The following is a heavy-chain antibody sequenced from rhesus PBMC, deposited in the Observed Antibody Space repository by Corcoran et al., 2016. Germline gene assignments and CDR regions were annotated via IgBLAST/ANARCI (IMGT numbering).Heavy chain of an antibody. CDR1: GGSISSNY. Sequence: QLQLQESGPGLVKPSETLSLTCAVSGGSISSNYWSCIRQPPGKGLEWIGRIFGSGGSTDYNPSLKSLVTISTDTSKNQFSLKLSSVTSADTAVYYCARFGAAGLFDYWGQGVLVTVSS. D-gene: IGHD6-25*01. V-gene: IGHV4-173*01. CDR3: ARFGAAGLFDY. CDR2: IFGSGGST. J-gene: IGHJ4*01.